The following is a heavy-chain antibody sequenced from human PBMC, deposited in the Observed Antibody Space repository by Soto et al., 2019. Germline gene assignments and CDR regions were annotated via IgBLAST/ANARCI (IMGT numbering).Heavy chain of an antibody. Sequence: EVRLVESGGGLVKPGGSLRLSCAASGFTFSNAWINWVRQAPGKGLEWVGRVKSKTDGGTTDFAAPVKGRFAISRDDSKNMVYLEMNSLKTEDTGIYYWTTDSYITSIIVRFDYWGHGTLVTVSS. CDR1: GFTFSNAW. CDR2: VKSKTDGGTT. D-gene: IGHD3-22*01. J-gene: IGHJ4*01. V-gene: IGHV3-15*07. CDR3: TTDSYITSIIVRFDY.